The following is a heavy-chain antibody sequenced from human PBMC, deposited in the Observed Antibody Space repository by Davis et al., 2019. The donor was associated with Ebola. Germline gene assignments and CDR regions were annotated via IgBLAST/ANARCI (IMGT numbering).Heavy chain of an antibody. CDR1: GYTFTTYG. CDR2: ISAYNGNT. CDR3: ARLAVPGLFDY. D-gene: IGHD2-2*01. J-gene: IGHJ4*02. V-gene: IGHV1-18*01. Sequence: ASVKVSCKASGYTFTTYGISWVRQAPGRGLEWMGWISAYNGNTNYAQKLQGRVTMTTDTSTTTAYMDLRNLRSDDTAVYYCARLAVPGLFDYWGQGTLVTVSS.